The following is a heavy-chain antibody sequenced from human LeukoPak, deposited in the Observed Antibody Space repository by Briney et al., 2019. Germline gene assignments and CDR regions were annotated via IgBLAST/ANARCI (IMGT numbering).Heavy chain of an antibody. Sequence: ASVKVSCKASGYTFTGYYMHWVRQAPGQGLEWMGWINPNSGGTNYAQKFQGRVTMPRDTSISTAYMELSRLRSDDTAVYYCERVWLWFGEMDYFAYWGQGTLVTVSS. CDR2: INPNSGGT. V-gene: IGHV1-2*02. CDR1: GYTFTGYY. D-gene: IGHD3-10*01. CDR3: ERVWLWFGEMDYFAY. J-gene: IGHJ4*02.